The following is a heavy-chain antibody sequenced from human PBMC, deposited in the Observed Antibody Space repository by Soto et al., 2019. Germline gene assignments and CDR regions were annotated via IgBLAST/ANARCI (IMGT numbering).Heavy chain of an antibody. CDR1: GFTFSSYA. V-gene: IGHV3-23*01. D-gene: IGHD6-19*01. CDR3: AKDLSQQWLVRTYYYGMDV. Sequence: GGSLRLSCAASGFTFSSYAMSWVRQAPWKGLEWVSAISGSGGSTYYADSVKGRFTISRDNSKNTLYLQMNSLRAEDTAVYYCAKDLSQQWLVRTYYYGMDVWGQGTTVTVSS. CDR2: ISGSGGST. J-gene: IGHJ6*02.